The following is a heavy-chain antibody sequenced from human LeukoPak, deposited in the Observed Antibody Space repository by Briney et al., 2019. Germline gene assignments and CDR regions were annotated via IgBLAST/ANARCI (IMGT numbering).Heavy chain of an antibody. CDR1: GGSISAYY. D-gene: IGHD1-7*01. CDR2: IYTSGST. CDR3: ARGQGSSYNWNYGFDY. J-gene: IGHJ4*02. Sequence: SETLSLTCTVSGGSISAYYWSWIRQPAGKGLEWIGRIYTSGSTNYNPSLKSRVTMSVDTSKNQFSLKLSSVTAADTAVYYCARGQGSSYNWNYGFDYWGQGTLVTVSS. V-gene: IGHV4-4*07.